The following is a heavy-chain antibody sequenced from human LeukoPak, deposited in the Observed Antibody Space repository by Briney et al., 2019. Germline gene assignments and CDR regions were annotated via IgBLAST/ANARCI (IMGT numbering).Heavy chain of an antibody. Sequence: GGSLRLSCAASGFTFSSYAMCWVRQAPGKGLEWVSAISGSGGSTYYADSVKGRFTISRDNSKNTLYLQMNSLRAEDTAVYYCAKDWYYDFWSGYSNWGQGTLVTVPS. CDR3: AKDWYYDFWSGYSN. CDR1: GFTFSSYA. V-gene: IGHV3-23*01. J-gene: IGHJ4*02. CDR2: ISGSGGST. D-gene: IGHD3-3*01.